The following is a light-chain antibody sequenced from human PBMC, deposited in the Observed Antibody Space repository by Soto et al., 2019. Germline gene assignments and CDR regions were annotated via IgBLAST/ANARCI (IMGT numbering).Light chain of an antibody. Sequence: QSALTQPPSVSGAPGQGVTISCTGSSSNIGAGYDVQWYQQLPGTAPKLLIYGYNNRPSGVPDRFSGSKSGTSVSLAVTGLQAEDEADYYCQSYDISLSAWVFGGGTKVTVL. CDR2: GYN. CDR3: QSYDISLSAWV. V-gene: IGLV1-40*01. J-gene: IGLJ2*01. CDR1: SSNIGAGYD.